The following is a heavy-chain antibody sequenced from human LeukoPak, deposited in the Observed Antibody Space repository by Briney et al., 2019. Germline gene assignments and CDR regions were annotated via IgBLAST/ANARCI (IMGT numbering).Heavy chain of an antibody. CDR1: GYTFTSYG. CDR3: ASDWSPSYDFWSGYYNNWFDP. J-gene: IGHJ5*02. V-gene: IGHV1-18*01. D-gene: IGHD3-3*01. CDR2: ISAYNGNT. Sequence: ASVKVSCKASGYTFTSYGISWVRQAPGQGLEWMGWISAYNGNTNYVQKLQGRVTMTTDTSPSTAYMELRSLRSDDTAVYYCASDWSPSYDFWSGYYNNWFDPWGQGTLVTVSS.